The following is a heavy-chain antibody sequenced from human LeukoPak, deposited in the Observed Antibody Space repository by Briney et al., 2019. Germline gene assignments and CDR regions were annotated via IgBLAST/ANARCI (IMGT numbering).Heavy chain of an antibody. D-gene: IGHD1-14*01. Sequence: GGSLRLSCAASGFTAITNDMTWVRQAPGKGLEWVSVLYSDGNTKYADSVQGRFTISRDNSKNTLYLEMNSLSPDNTAVYYCARGVEPLAANTLAYWGQGTLVTVSS. CDR3: ARGVEPLAANTLAY. J-gene: IGHJ4*02. V-gene: IGHV3-53*01. CDR1: GFTAITND. CDR2: LYSDGNT.